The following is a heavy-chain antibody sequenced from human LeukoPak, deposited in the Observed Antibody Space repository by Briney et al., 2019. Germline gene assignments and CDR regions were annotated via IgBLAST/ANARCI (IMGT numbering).Heavy chain of an antibody. V-gene: IGHV3-7*01. Sequence: GGSLRLSCAASGFSFSSYEMNWVRQAPGKGLQWLANIRKDGSEKYYVDSVKGRFTISRDNVKNSVFLQMNGLRVEDTAVYYRASLSGVPEYWGQGTLVSVSS. J-gene: IGHJ4*02. D-gene: IGHD7-27*01. CDR2: IRKDGSEK. CDR1: GFSFSSYE. CDR3: ASLSGVPEY.